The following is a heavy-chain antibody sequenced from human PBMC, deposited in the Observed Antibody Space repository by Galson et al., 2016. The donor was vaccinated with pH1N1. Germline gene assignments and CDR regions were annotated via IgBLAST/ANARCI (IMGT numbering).Heavy chain of an antibody. Sequence: TLSLTCTVSGGSIGSDDYYWSWIRQPPGKGLEWIGYIYCSVSTYYNPSHKSRVTISVDTSKNQFSLKLSSVTAADTAVYYCARNIAAAGTYYFDYWGQGTLVTVSS. J-gene: IGHJ4*02. CDR2: IYCSVST. D-gene: IGHD6-13*01. CDR1: GGSIGSDDYY. CDR3: ARNIAAAGTYYFDY. V-gene: IGHV4-30-4*01.